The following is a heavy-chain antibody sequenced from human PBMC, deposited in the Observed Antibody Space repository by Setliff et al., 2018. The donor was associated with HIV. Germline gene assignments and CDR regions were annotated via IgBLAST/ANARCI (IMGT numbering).Heavy chain of an antibody. J-gene: IGHJ4*02. CDR2: VYHSGST. CDR1: GFSISRSYY. CDR3: ASGGGVAVTTTGGTAYVDY. Sequence: SETLSLTCAVSGFSISRSYYWAWIRQPPGKGLEWIASVYHSGSTYYNPSLKSRVAIAVDTSKNQFSLRVSSVTATDTAVYFCASGGGVAVTTTGGTAYVDYWGQGTLVTVSS. V-gene: IGHV4-38-2*01. D-gene: IGHD2-15*01.